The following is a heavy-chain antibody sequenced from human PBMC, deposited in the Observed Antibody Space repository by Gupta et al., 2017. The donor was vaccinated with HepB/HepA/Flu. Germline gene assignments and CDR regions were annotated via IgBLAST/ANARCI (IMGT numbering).Heavy chain of an antibody. CDR1: GGCVSGGG. CDR3: ARFPQRCTGYNWCDP. J-gene: IGHJ5*02. CDR2: ISSVGSA. D-gene: IGHD4-17*01. V-gene: IGHV4-4*07. Sequence: QLHQPRAVPAEPSQHPSLTSGVSGGCVSGGGWSWIRQSAEKGLEWIGHISSVGSATYKPTRRNRVTMSDDTSKVLFSLQLTSVTAADTAVYYCARFPQRCTGYNWCDPWGQGTLVTVSS.